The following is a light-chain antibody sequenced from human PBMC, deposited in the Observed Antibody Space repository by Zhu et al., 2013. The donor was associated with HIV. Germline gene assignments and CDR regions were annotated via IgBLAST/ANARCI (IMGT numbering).Light chain of an antibody. Sequence: QSALTQPASVSGSPGQSITISCTGTSSDIGTYALVSWYQQHPGKAPKLIIYEVIKRPSGVSNRFSGSKSGNTASLAISGLQAEDEADYYCCSYTTTATYVFGSGTKVTVL. CDR3: CSYTTTATYV. V-gene: IGLV2-14*02. J-gene: IGLJ1*01. CDR1: SSDIGTYAL. CDR2: EVI.